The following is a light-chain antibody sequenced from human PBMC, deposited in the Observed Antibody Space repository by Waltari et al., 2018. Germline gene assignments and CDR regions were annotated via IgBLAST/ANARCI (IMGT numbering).Light chain of an antibody. J-gene: IGKJ2*01. Sequence: DIQMTQSPSTLSASVGDRVTMTCRASQSVSRWLAWYQQKPGRAPKLLFYKASTLESGVPSRFSGSGSETQSTLTITSLQPDDSATYYCQQYNRYFSFGQGTKVEIK. CDR3: QQYNRYFS. CDR2: KAS. CDR1: QSVSRW. V-gene: IGKV1-5*03.